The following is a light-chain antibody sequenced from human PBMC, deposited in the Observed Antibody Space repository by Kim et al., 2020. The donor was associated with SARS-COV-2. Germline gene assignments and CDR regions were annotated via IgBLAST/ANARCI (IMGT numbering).Light chain of an antibody. J-gene: IGLJ6*01. CDR2: RNN. CDR1: SNNVGNQG. Sequence: QAGLTQPPSVSKGLRQTATLTCTGNSNNVGNQGAAWLQQHQGHPPKLLSYRNNNRPSGISERLSASMSVNTASLTITGLQPEDEADYYCSAWDSSLSPACVFGGGTKVTVL. CDR3: SAWDSSLSPACV. V-gene: IGLV10-54*01.